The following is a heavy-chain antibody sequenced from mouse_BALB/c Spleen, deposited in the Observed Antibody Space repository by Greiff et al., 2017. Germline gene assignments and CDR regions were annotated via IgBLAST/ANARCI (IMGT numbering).Heavy chain of an antibody. Sequence: EVMLVESGGGLVQPGGSRKLSCAASGLTFSSFGMHWVRQAPEKGLEWVAYISSGSSTIYYADTVKGRFTISRDNPKNTLFLQMTSLRSEDTAMYYCARGGMDYWGQGTSVTVSS. CDR3: ARGGMDY. CDR1: GLTFSSFG. V-gene: IGHV5-17*02. J-gene: IGHJ4*01. CDR2: ISSGSSTI.